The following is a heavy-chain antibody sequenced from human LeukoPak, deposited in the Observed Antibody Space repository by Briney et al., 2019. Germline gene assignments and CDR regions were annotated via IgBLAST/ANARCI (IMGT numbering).Heavy chain of an antibody. J-gene: IGHJ4*02. CDR2: IKQDGGEK. V-gene: IGHV3-7*01. CDR3: ARDPTAAGADY. CDR1: GFTFSSYC. Sequence: GGALRLFCAASGFTFSSYCMHWVRQAPGKGLEGVANIKQDGGEKYYVDSVKGRFTISRDNAKTSLFLQMNSLRAEDTGIYFCARDPTAAGADYWGQGTLVTVSS. D-gene: IGHD6-13*01.